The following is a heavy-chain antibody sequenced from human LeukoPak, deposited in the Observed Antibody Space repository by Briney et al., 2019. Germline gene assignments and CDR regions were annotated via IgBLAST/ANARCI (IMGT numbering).Heavy chain of an antibody. CDR1: GLTFSSYS. CDR2: ISSRSSSM. Sequence: GGSLRLSCAASGLTFSSYSMNWVRQAPGKGLEWVSSISSRSSSMYYADSVKGRFTISRDNAKNSLYLQMNSLRAEDTAVYYCARIGAGSSRDYWGQGTLVTVSS. D-gene: IGHD6-13*01. J-gene: IGHJ4*02. V-gene: IGHV3-21*01. CDR3: ARIGAGSSRDY.